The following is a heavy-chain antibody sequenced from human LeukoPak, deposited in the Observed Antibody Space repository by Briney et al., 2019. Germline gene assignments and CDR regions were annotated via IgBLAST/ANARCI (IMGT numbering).Heavy chain of an antibody. V-gene: IGHV3-48*01. J-gene: IGHJ4*02. Sequence: GGSLRLSCAASGFTFSTYNMNWVRQAPGKGLEWVSYISSSSTTIYYADSVKGRFTISRDNAKNSLYLQMNSLRAEDTAVYYCARDDLRVGFLEWLLPFDYWGQGTLVTVSS. D-gene: IGHD3-3*01. CDR1: GFTFSTYN. CDR3: ARDDLRVGFLEWLLPFDY. CDR2: ISSSSTTI.